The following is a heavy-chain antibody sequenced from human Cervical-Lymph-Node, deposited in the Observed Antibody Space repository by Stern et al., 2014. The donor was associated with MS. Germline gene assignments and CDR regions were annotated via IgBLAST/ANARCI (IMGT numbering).Heavy chain of an antibody. CDR3: ARQIEGIPGL. CDR1: GYGFSDYW. V-gene: IGHV5-51*01. D-gene: IGHD6-13*01. CDR2: LYPGDSDT. J-gene: IGHJ4*02. Sequence: EVQLEESGAVVRKPGDSLRISCTGSGYGFSDYWIGWVRQMPGKGLEWIGVLYPGDSDTTYSPSFEGQVTMSAGQSVATAYLQWSSLKASDTAIYFCARQIEGIPGLWGQGTLVTVSS.